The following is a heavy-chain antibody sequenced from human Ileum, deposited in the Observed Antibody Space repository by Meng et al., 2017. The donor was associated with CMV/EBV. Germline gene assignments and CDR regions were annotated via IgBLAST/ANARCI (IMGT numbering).Heavy chain of an antibody. CDR3: ARDLDDSSGFDY. CDR2: ITSSDTI. Sequence: GGSLRLSCAASGFTFSTYSMNWVRQAPGKGLEWVSYITSSDTIFYADSVKGRFTISRDNAKNLLYLQMNSLRVEDTAMYYCARDLDDSSGFDYWGQGALVTVSS. D-gene: IGHD3-22*01. V-gene: IGHV3-48*04. CDR1: GFTFSTYS. J-gene: IGHJ4*02.